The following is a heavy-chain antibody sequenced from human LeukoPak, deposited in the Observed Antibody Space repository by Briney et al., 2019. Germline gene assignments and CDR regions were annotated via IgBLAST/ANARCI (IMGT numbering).Heavy chain of an antibody. CDR2: VYRNGDA. J-gene: IGHJ4*02. Sequence: SETLSLTCTVSGGSLPGYFWSWIRQPPGKGLEWIGYVYRNGDAKYNPSLRSRVTMSIDMSKNQFYLRMTSGTATDTAVYYCATTRAYRAYGGLDSWDPGTLVTVSS. V-gene: IGHV4-59*08. D-gene: IGHD5-12*01. CDR1: GGSLPGYF. CDR3: ATTRAYRAYGGLDS.